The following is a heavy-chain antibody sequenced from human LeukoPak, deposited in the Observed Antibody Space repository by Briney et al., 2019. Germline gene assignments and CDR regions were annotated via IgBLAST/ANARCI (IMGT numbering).Heavy chain of an antibody. V-gene: IGHV3-20*04. Sequence: GGSLRLSCAVSGFAIDDDYGMTWVRQAPGKGLEWVCGISRNGGSTGYAASVKGRFTISKNNAENSLFLQMNSLRAEDTALYYCARLNGEATIFGYWGQGSLVTVSS. D-gene: IGHD5-12*01. CDR2: ISRNGGST. CDR1: GFAIDDDYG. CDR3: ARLNGEATIFGY. J-gene: IGHJ4*02.